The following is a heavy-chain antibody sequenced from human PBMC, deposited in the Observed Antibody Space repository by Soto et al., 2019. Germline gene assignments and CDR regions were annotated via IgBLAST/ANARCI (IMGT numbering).Heavy chain of an antibody. Sequence: SETLSLTCAVYGASLSDNYCNWLRQPPGKGLEWIGEINHSGNTNYNPSLRSRVTISIDTSKNQLSLNLRSVSAADTAVYYCARGPIGTTRLSYYYYGMDVWGQGTTVTVSS. J-gene: IGHJ6*02. CDR2: INHSGNT. CDR1: GASLSDNY. D-gene: IGHD1-1*01. V-gene: IGHV4-34*01. CDR3: ARGPIGTTRLSYYYYGMDV.